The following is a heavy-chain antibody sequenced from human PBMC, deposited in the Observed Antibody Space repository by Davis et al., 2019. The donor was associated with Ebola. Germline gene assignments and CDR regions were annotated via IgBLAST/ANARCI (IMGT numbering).Heavy chain of an antibody. J-gene: IGHJ4*02. V-gene: IGHV1-69*13. CDR2: IIPIFGTA. Sequence: SVKVSCKAPGGTFSSYAISWVRQAPGQGLEWMGGIIPIFGTANYAQKFQGRVTITADESTSTAYMELSSLRSEDTAVYYCATFYYGSGSFDYWGQGTLVTVSS. D-gene: IGHD3-10*01. CDR1: GGTFSSYA. CDR3: ATFYYGSGSFDY.